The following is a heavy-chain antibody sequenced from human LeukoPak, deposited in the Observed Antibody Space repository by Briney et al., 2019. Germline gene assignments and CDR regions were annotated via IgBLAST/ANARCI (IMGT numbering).Heavy chain of an antibody. J-gene: IGHJ4*02. CDR2: ISTYNGNT. D-gene: IGHD3-10*01. CDR3: ARGHYYYGSGSYYQIDY. CDR1: GYTFTSYG. V-gene: IGHV1-18*01. Sequence: GASVRVSCKASGYTFTSYGISWVRQAPGQGLEWMAWISTYNGNTNYAQKVQGRVTLTTDTSTATAYMELRSLRSDDTAVYYCARGHYYYGSGSYYQIDYWGQGTLVTVSS.